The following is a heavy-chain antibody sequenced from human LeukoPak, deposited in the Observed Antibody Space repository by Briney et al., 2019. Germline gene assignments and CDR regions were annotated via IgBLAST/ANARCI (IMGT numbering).Heavy chain of an antibody. CDR3: ARLSEMFRGPQVIYYFDF. J-gene: IGHJ4*02. CDR2: ISTDGSST. V-gene: IGHV3-74*01. Sequence: GGSLRLSCAASGFTFSSYWMHWVRQAPGKGLVWVSRISTDGSSTSYADFVKGRFTISRDNAKNTLFLQMNSLRAEDTAVYYCARLSEMFRGPQVIYYFDFWGQGTLVTVSS. D-gene: IGHD3-10*01. CDR1: GFTFSSYW.